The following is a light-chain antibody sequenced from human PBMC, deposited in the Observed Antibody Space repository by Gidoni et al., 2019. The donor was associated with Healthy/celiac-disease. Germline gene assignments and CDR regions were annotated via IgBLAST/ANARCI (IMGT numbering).Light chain of an antibody. Sequence: EIVLTHTPGTLSLSPGERANLSCRASQSVSSSYLAWYQQKPGQAPRLLIYGASSRATGIPARFSGSGSGTDFTLTISRLEPEDFAVYYCQQYGSSPLTFGQGTKVEIK. V-gene: IGKV3-20*01. CDR2: GAS. J-gene: IGKJ1*01. CDR3: QQYGSSPLT. CDR1: QSVSSSY.